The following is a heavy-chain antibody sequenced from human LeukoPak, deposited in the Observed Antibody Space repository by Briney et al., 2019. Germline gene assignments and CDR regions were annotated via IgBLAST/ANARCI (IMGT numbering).Heavy chain of an antibody. CDR2: IYYSGST. J-gene: IGHJ3*02. D-gene: IGHD3-3*01. V-gene: IGHV4-31*03. CDR3: ARGPKYYDFWSGYYEELFDAFGI. Sequence: SETLSLTCTVSGGSISSGGYYWSWIRQHPGKGLEWIGYIYYSGSTYYNPSLKSRVTISVDTSKNQFSLKLSSVTAADTAVYYCARGPKYYDFWSGYYEELFDAFGIWGQGTMVTVSS. CDR1: GGSISSGGYY.